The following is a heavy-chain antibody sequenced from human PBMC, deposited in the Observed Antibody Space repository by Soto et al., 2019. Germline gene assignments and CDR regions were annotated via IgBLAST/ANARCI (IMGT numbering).Heavy chain of an antibody. V-gene: IGHV1-3*01. CDR1: GYNFTTYV. D-gene: IGHD6-19*01. J-gene: IGHJ4*02. CDR3: ARGYTSGWTFDF. Sequence: QVLLVQSGAEVKQPGASASVSCKASGYNFTTYVVHWLRQAPGQGPEWMGWINCGSGNTVYSQKFQGRDTFTRDTSARTAYMDLNSLTSGDTAVYYCARGYTSGWTFDFWGRGTLVTVSS. CDR2: INCGSGNT.